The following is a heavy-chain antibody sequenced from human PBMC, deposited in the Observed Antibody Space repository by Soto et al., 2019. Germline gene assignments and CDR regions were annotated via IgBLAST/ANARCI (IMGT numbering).Heavy chain of an antibody. CDR2: IYHSGNT. CDR1: GGSISTSNW. CDR3: ARRWGEGRVDY. V-gene: IGHV4-4*02. Sequence: SETLSLTCAVSGGSISTSNWWSWVRQPPGKGLEWIGEIYHSGNTNYNPSLKSRVTTAVDKSRNQFSLKLRSVTAADTAVYYCARRWGEGRVDYWGQGTLVTVS. D-gene: IGHD3-10*01. J-gene: IGHJ4*02.